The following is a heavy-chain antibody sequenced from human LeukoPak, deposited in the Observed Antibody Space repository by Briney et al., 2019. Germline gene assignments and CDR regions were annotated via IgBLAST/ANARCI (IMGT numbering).Heavy chain of an antibody. CDR3: ARDLRRSLSGYFDY. V-gene: IGHV1-69*05. Sequence: ASVKVSCKASGGTFSSYAISWVRQAPGQGLEWMGGIIPIFGTANYAQKFQGRVTITTDESTSTAYTELSSLRSEDTAVYYCARDLRRSLSGYFDYWGQGTLVTVSS. CDR1: GGTFSSYA. J-gene: IGHJ4*02. D-gene: IGHD6-25*01. CDR2: IIPIFGTA.